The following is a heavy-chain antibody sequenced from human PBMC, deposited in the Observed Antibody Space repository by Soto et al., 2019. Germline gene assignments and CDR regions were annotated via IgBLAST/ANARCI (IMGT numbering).Heavy chain of an antibody. D-gene: IGHD3-10*01. CDR2: IIPIFGTA. CDR1: GGTFSSYA. V-gene: IGHV1-69*13. CDR3: ARGSYYGSGSRGPFDY. Sequence: SVKVSCKASGGTFSSYAISWVRQAPGQGLEWMGGIIPIFGTANYAQKFQGRVTITADESTSTAYMELSSLRSEDTAVYYCARGSYYGSGSRGPFDYWGQGTLVTVS. J-gene: IGHJ4*02.